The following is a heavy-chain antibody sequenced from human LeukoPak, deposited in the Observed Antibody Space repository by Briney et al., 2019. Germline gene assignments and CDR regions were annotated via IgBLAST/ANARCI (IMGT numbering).Heavy chain of an antibody. V-gene: IGHV3-23*01. J-gene: IGHJ4*02. CDR1: GFTFSTYA. Sequence: GGSLRLSCAASGFTFSTYAMSWLRQAPGQGLEWLSAVSGGGGSTYYADSVKGRFTISRDNSKNTLYLQMNSLRAEDTAVYYCAKLSSYYYASGSYPDYWGQGTLVTVSS. CDR3: AKLSSYYYASGSYPDY. D-gene: IGHD3-10*01. CDR2: VSGGGGST.